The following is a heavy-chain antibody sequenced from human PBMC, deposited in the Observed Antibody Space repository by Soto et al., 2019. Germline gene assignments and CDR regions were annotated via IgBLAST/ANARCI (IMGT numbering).Heavy chain of an antibody. V-gene: IGHV1-46*01. CDR3: ARKPEYSRSSSNPYYYGMDA. CDR1: GYTFTSYY. Sequence: SVKVSCKASGYTFTSYYMHWVRQAPGQGLEWMGIINPSGGSKSYAQKFQGRVTMTRDTSTSTVYMELSSLRSEDTAVYYCARKPEYSRSSSNPYYYGMDAWGQGTTVTVSS. CDR2: INPSGGSK. J-gene: IGHJ6*02. D-gene: IGHD6-6*01.